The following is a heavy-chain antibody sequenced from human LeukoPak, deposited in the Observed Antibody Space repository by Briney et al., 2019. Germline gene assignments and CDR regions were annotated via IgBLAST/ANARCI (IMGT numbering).Heavy chain of an antibody. J-gene: IGHJ4*02. CDR2: IYYSGST. D-gene: IGHD6-13*01. Sequence: SETLSLTCTVSGGSISSGGYYWSWIRQHPGKGLEWIGYIYYSGSTYYNPSLKSRVTISVDTSKNQFSLKLSSVTAADTAVYYCARGPGIAAAAPTVYWGQGTLVTVSS. V-gene: IGHV4-31*03. CDR3: ARGPGIAAAAPTVY. CDR1: GGSISSGGYY.